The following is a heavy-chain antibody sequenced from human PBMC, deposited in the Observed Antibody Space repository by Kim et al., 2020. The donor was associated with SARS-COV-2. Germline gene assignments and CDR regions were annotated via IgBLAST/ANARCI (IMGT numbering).Heavy chain of an antibody. D-gene: IGHD6-13*01. Sequence: SETLSLTCAVYGGPFSSFYWTWVRQPPGKGLEWIWEIRHSGSTYYNPTLKSRVTILVDTSKNQFSLKLNSVTAADTAVYYCAGGRLAAAAGMGVWGHGTTVTVSS. CDR3: AGGRLAAAAGMGV. V-gene: IGHV4-34*01. CDR1: GGPFSSFY. J-gene: IGHJ6*02. CDR2: IRHSGST.